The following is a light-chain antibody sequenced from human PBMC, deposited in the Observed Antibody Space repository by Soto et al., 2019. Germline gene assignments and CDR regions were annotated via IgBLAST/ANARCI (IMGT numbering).Light chain of an antibody. CDR2: WAS. V-gene: IGKV4-1*01. J-gene: IGKJ4*01. CDR1: QSVLYSSNNKNY. Sequence: DIVMTQSPDSLAVPLGERATINCKSSQSVLYSSNNKNYLAWYQQKPGQPPKLLIYWASTRESGVPDRFSGSESGTDFTLTISSLQAEDVAVYHCQQYFSPPFTFGGGTKVEIK. CDR3: QQYFSPPFT.